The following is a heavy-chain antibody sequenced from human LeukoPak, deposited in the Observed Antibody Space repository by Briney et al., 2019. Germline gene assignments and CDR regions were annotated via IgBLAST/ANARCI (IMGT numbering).Heavy chain of an antibody. D-gene: IGHD3-10*01. CDR3: AREMGMVRGVIIHNFFDY. CDR2: ISYDGSNK. Sequence: GGSLRLSCSASGFTFSSYAMHWVRQAPGKGLEWVAVISYDGSNKYYADSVKGRFTISRDNSKNTLYLQMNSLRAEDTAVYYCAREMGMVRGVIIHNFFDYWGQGTLVTVSS. CDR1: GFTFSSYA. V-gene: IGHV3-30-3*01. J-gene: IGHJ4*02.